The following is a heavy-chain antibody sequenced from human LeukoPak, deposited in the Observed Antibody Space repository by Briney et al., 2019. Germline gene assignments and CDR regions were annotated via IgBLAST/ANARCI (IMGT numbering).Heavy chain of an antibody. CDR3: ARGRYMDV. CDR1: GYIFIDYE. J-gene: IGHJ6*03. CDR2: MNPKSGDT. Sequence: ASVKVSCKASGYIFIDYEINWVRQATGQGLEWMGWMNPKSGDTGYEQKFQGRVTITRDSSISTVYMELSSLRSEDTALYYCARGRYMDVWGKGTTVTAPS. V-gene: IGHV1-8*03.